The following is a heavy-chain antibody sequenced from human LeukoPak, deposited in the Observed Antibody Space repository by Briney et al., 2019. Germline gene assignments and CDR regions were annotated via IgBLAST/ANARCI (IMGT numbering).Heavy chain of an antibody. J-gene: IGHJ4*02. CDR2: ISSSSSYI. CDR1: GFTFSNYG. V-gene: IGHV3-21*01. D-gene: IGHD2-15*01. Sequence: GRSLRLSCAASGFTFSNYGMVWVRQAPGKGLEWVSSISSSSSYIYYADSVKGRFTISRDNAKNSLYLQMNSLRAEDTAVYYCARENYPSHCSGGSCYGPFDYWGQGTLVTVSS. CDR3: ARENYPSHCSGGSCYGPFDY.